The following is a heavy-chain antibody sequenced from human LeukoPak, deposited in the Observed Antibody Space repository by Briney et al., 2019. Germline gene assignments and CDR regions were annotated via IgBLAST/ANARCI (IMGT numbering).Heavy chain of an antibody. CDR1: GGSISSGSYY. J-gene: IGHJ4*02. Sequence: SETLSLTCTVSGGSISSGSYYWSWIRQPAGKGLEWIGRIYTSGNTNYNPSLKSRVTISLDTSKNQFSLKLSSVTAADTAVYYCARGGRTTVTRGSLRYWGQGTLVTVSS. CDR2: IYTSGNT. CDR3: ARGGRTTVTRGSLRY. V-gene: IGHV4-61*02. D-gene: IGHD4-17*01.